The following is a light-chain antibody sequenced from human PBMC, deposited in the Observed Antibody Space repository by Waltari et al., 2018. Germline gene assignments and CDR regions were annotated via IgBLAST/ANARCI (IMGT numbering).Light chain of an antibody. CDR1: SSDVGSYNL. Sequence: QSALTQPASVSGSPGQSITISCTGTSSDVGSYNLVSWYQQHPGKAPKLMIYEGSKRPSGVSNRFSGFNSGNTASLTISGLQAEDGADYYCCSYTAGSTWVFGGGTKLTVL. V-gene: IGLV2-23*01. J-gene: IGLJ3*02. CDR2: EGS. CDR3: CSYTAGSTWV.